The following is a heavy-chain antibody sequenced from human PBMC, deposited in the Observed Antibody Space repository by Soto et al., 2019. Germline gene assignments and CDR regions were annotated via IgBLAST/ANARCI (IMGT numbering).Heavy chain of an antibody. CDR3: ARAPGYSSSWYSY. CDR2: IYHSGST. J-gene: IGHJ4*02. CDR1: GGSISSGGYS. Sequence: SLTCAVSGGSISSGGYSWSWIRQPPGKGLEWIGYIYHSGSTYYNPSLKSRVTISVDTSKNQFSLKLSSVTAADTAVYYCARAPGYSSSWYSYWGQGTLVTVSS. V-gene: IGHV4-30-2*01. D-gene: IGHD6-13*01.